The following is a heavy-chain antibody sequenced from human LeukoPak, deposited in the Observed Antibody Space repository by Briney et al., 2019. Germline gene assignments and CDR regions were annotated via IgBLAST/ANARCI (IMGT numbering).Heavy chain of an antibody. Sequence: SETLSLTCAVYGGSFSGYSWNWIRQPPGKGLEWIGEINHSGSPTYNPSLKSRVTMSVDTSKNQFSLKLTSVTAADTAVYYCGRGNTTVTTFHYNYYGMDVWGQGTTVTVSS. J-gene: IGHJ6*02. CDR1: GGSFSGYS. V-gene: IGHV4-34*01. CDR2: INHSGSP. CDR3: GRGNTTVTTFHYNYYGMDV. D-gene: IGHD4-17*01.